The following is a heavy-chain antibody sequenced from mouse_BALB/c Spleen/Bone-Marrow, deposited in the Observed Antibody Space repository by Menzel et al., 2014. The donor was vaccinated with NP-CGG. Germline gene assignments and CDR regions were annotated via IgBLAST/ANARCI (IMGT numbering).Heavy chain of an antibody. J-gene: IGHJ1*01. V-gene: IGHV1-7*01. Sequence: VKLMESGAELAKPGASVKMSCKASGHTFTSYWMHWVKQRPGQGLEWIGYINPSTGYTEYNQKFKDKATLTADKSSSTAYMQLSSLTSEDSAVYYCARRDYWYFDVWGAGTTVTVSS. CDR2: INPSTGYT. CDR1: GHTFTSYW. CDR3: ARRDYWYFDV.